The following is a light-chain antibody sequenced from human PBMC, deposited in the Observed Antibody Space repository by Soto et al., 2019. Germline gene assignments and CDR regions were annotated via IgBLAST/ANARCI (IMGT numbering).Light chain of an antibody. CDR2: GAS. CDR3: QQSNSIPPWT. V-gene: IGKV1-39*01. CDR1: QTISKY. J-gene: IGKJ1*01. Sequence: DIQKTQSPSSLSASVGDRVTITCRASQTISKYLNWYQHKPGKGPKLLIYGASTLQSGVSSRFSGSGSGTDFTLTISSLQPEDVATYYCQQSNSIPPWTFGQGTKVDIK.